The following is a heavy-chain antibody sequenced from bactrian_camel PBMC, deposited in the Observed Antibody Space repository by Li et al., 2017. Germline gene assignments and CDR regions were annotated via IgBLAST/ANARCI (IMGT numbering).Heavy chain of an antibody. CDR3: AVRASTSSEYCRALTFDW. CDR2: IYRGSGST. D-gene: IGHD3*01. V-gene: IGHV3S63*01. Sequence: HVQLVESGGGSVQVGGSLRLSCKWNYWPSSRKCLAWFRQFPGKDREGIASIYRGSGSTYYADSVKGRFTISQDNARNTVYLQMNSLEPEDTAMYYCAVRASTSSEYCRALTFDWWEQGTQVTVS. CDR1: WPSSRKC. J-gene: IGHJ6*01.